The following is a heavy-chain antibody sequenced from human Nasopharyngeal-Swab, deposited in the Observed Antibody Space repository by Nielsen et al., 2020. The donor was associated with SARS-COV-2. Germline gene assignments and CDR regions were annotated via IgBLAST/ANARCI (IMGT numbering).Heavy chain of an antibody. V-gene: IGHV3-30*03. CDR1: GFTFSSYS. D-gene: IGHD4-17*01. Sequence: GESLKISCAASGFTFSSYSMSWLRQAPGKGPEWVAFIAHDASNEYYGDSVKGRFSISRDSSKNTLYLQMDSLRGEDTAVYYCARDAPAHYGAFYWGRGTLVTVSS. CDR2: IAHDASNE. J-gene: IGHJ4*02. CDR3: ARDAPAHYGAFY.